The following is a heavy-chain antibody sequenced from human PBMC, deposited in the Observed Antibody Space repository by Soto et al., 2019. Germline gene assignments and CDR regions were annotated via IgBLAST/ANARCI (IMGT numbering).Heavy chain of an antibody. CDR2: IIPIFGTA. Sequence: GASVKVSCKASGGTFSSYAISWVRQAPGQGLEWMGGIIPIFGTANYAQKFQGRVTITADESTSTAYMELSSLRSEDTAVYYCTLDNGYNWFDPWGQGTLVTVSS. CDR3: TLDNGYNWFDP. V-gene: IGHV1-69*13. J-gene: IGHJ5*02. D-gene: IGHD1-1*01. CDR1: GGTFSSYA.